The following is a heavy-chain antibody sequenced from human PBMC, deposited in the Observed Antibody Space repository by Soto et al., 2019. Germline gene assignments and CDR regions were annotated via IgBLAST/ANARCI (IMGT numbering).Heavy chain of an antibody. D-gene: IGHD3-3*01. V-gene: IGHV1-18*04. CDR2: ISPNSGRA. CDR1: GYTFSKYD. Sequence: QVQLVQSEAEMKRPGASVKVSCKASGYTFSKYDVSWVRQAPGQGLEWLGLISPNSGRASYSEKFQGRVTMSTDTPTTTAYLELRSLRSDDTAVYYCVRQYFDFWTDYPDFDYWGQGTLVTVSS. J-gene: IGHJ4*02. CDR3: VRQYFDFWTDYPDFDY.